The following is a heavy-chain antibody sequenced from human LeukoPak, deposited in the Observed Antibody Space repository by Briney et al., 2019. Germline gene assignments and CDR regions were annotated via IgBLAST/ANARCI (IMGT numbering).Heavy chain of an antibody. J-gene: IGHJ6*02. CDR3: ATAFDCTTVRCEEGMDV. CDR2: ISGSGGST. V-gene: IGHV3-23*01. Sequence: GGSLRLSCAASGFTFSSYAMSWVRQAPGKGLEWVSAISGSGGSTYYADSVKGRFTISRDNSKNTLYLQMSSLRSEDTAVYYCATAFDCTTVRCEEGMDVWGQGTTVTVSS. D-gene: IGHD4-17*01. CDR1: GFTFSSYA.